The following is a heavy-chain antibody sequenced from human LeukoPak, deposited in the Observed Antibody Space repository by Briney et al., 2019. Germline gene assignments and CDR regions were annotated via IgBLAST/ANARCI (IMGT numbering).Heavy chain of an antibody. D-gene: IGHD3-10*01. CDR1: GFTFSSYW. J-gene: IGHJ6*02. V-gene: IGHV3-74*01. CDR2: INSDGSST. CDR3: ARDNRGAYGSGSYSHYYYYYGMDV. Sequence: SGGSLRLSCAASGFTFSSYWMHWVRQAPGKGLVWVSRINSDGSSTSYADSVKGRFTISRDNAKNTLYLQMNSLRAEDTAVYYCARDNRGAYGSGSYSHYYYYYGMDVWGQGTTVTVSS.